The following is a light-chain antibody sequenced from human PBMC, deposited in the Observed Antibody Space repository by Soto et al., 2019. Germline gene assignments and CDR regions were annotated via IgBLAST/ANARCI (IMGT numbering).Light chain of an antibody. CDR2: DAS. V-gene: IGKV1-9*01. Sequence: DIQLTQSPSFLSASVGDRVTLTCRASQGISSYLARYQQKPGKAPKFLVHDASIMQSGVPSRFSGSGSGTEFTLTISSLQPEEFGNCYCQHINNYCSFGGGTKVEIK. CDR1: QGISSY. CDR3: QHINNYCS. J-gene: IGKJ4*01.